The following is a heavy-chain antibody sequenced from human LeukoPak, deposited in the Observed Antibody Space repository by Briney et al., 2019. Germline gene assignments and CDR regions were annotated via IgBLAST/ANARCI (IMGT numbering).Heavy chain of an antibody. D-gene: IGHD5-24*01. J-gene: IGHJ4*02. CDR2: ISGSGGST. CDR1: GFTFSSYA. Sequence: GGSLRLSCAASGFTFSSYAMSWVRQAPGKGLEWVSAISGSGGSTYYADSVKGRFTISRDNAKNSLYLQMNSLRAEDTAVYYCARADVATIFFDYWGQGTLVTVSS. CDR3: ARADVATIFFDY. V-gene: IGHV3-23*01.